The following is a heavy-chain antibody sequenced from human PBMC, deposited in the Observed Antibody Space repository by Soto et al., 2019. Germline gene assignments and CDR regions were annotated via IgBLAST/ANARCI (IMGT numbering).Heavy chain of an antibody. J-gene: IGHJ5*02. CDR3: ARGVPGALDSVYNWLDP. CDR2: IVPILRRA. V-gene: IGHV1-69*10. Sequence: SVKVSCKTSGGALSSYAISWVRQAPGQGLEWMGGIVPILRRADYAQKFQGRVTVTADEAASTAYMELTSLRSEDSAVYYCARGVPGALDSVYNWLDPWGQGTLVTVSS. D-gene: IGHD2-2*01. CDR1: GGALSSYA.